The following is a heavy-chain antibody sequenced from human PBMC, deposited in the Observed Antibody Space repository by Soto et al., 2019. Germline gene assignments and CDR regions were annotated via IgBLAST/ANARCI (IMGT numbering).Heavy chain of an antibody. D-gene: IGHD3-10*01. CDR3: ATEGSANGTGSYSPPRFDGVGV. J-gene: IGHJ6*02. CDR2: ISAYNDNT. CDR1: GYTFTSYG. V-gene: IGHV1-18*01. Sequence: QIQLVQSGPEVRKPGASVKVSCKASGYTFTSYGISWVRQAPGQGLEWLGWISAYNDNTNYAQKLQGRVTLTTDTPASAAYMELRTLRSDDTAVYCCATEGSANGTGSYSPPRFDGVGVWGQGTTVTVSS.